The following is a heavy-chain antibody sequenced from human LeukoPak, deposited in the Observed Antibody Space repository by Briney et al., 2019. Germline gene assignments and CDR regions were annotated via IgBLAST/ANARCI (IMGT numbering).Heavy chain of an antibody. D-gene: IGHD6-13*01. V-gene: IGHV1-46*01. CDR1: GYTFTTYY. J-gene: IGHJ4*02. CDR3: VKTSGYSSSELDY. Sequence: ASVKVSCKASGYTFTTYYMHWLRQAPGQGLEWMGIISPSTGGTTYAQRFQGSVTMTRDTSTSTVYMELSSLRPEDTAVYYCVKTSGYSSSELDYWGQGTLVTVSS. CDR2: ISPSTGGT.